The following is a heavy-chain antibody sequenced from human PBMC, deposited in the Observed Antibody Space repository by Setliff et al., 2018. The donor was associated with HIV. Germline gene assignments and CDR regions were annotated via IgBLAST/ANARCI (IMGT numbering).Heavy chain of an antibody. J-gene: IGHJ2*01. Sequence: GGSLRLSCAASGFIFDDYGMNWVRQVPGKGLEWVCGVDWTGGRTGYADSVKGRFTISRDSAKKIVYLQMNSLRAADTAVYYCAKALVRSRRRFLNWYFDLWGRGTLVTVSS. CDR3: AKALVRSRRRFLNWYFDL. D-gene: IGHD6-6*01. CDR1: GFIFDDYG. V-gene: IGHV3-20*04. CDR2: VDWTGGRT.